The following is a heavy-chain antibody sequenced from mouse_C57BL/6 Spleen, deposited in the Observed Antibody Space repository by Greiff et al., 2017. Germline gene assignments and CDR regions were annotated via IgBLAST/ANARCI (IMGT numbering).Heavy chain of an antibody. CDR1: GFNIKDYY. V-gene: IGHV14-1*01. Sequence: EVQLQQSGAELVRPGASVKLSCTASGFNIKDYYMHWVKQRPEQGLEWIGRIDPEDGDTEYAPKFQGKATMTADTSSNTAYLQLSSLTSEDTAVYYCTTADYSNYEGFAYWGQGTLVTVSA. CDR3: TTADYSNYEGFAY. J-gene: IGHJ3*01. CDR2: IDPEDGDT. D-gene: IGHD2-5*01.